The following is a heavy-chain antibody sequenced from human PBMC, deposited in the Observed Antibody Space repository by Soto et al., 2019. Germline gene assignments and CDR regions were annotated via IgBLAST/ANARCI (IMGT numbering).Heavy chain of an antibody. CDR3: ARDPGYCSGGSCSSANWFDP. Sequence: QVQLVQSGAEVKKPGSSVKVSCKASGGTFSSYAISWVRQAPGQGLEWMGGIIPIFGTANYAQKFQGRVTITADESTSTAYMELSSLRSEDTAVYYCARDPGYCSGGSCSSANWFDPWGQGNLVTVSS. CDR1: GGTFSSYA. CDR2: IIPIFGTA. J-gene: IGHJ5*02. V-gene: IGHV1-69*01. D-gene: IGHD2-15*01.